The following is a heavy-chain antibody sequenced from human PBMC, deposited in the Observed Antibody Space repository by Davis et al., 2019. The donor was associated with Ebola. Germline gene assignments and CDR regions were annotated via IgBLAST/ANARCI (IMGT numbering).Heavy chain of an antibody. CDR1: GYTFTNYA. J-gene: IGHJ5*02. V-gene: IGHV1-3*01. Sequence: ASVKVSCKASGYTFTNYAMQWVRQAPGQRLEWMGWINVGSGKTRYSQKFQGRVTITRDTSATTAYMELSSLRSEDTAIYYCAGYFSWSNWFDPWGQGTLVTVSS. CDR3: AGYFSWSNWFDP. D-gene: IGHD2/OR15-2a*01. CDR2: INVGSGKT.